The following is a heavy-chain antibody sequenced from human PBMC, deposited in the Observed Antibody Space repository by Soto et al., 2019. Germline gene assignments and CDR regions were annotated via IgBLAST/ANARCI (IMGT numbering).Heavy chain of an antibody. CDR2: IYHSGST. Sequence: PSETLSLTCAVSGGSISSGGYSWSWIRQPPGKGLGWIGYIYHSGSTYYNPSLKSRVTISVDTSKNQFSLKLSSVTAADTAVYYCARRPNCGGDCYSFDYWGQGTLVTVSS. J-gene: IGHJ4*02. CDR1: GGSISSGGYS. V-gene: IGHV4-30-2*01. CDR3: ARRPNCGGDCYSFDY. D-gene: IGHD2-21*02.